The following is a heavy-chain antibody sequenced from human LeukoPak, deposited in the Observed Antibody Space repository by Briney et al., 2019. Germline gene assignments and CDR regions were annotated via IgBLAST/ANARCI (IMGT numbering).Heavy chain of an antibody. CDR1: GGSFSGYY. Sequence: SETLSLTCAVYGGSFSGYYWSWIRQPPGKGLEWIGEINHSGSTNYNPSLKSRVTISVDTSKNQFSLKLSSVTAADTAVYYCARVDEDGYEYIWGSYRQTATGLYFDYWGQGTLVTVSS. CDR3: ARVDEDGYEYIWGSYRQTATGLYFDY. D-gene: IGHD3-16*02. J-gene: IGHJ4*02. V-gene: IGHV4-34*01. CDR2: INHSGST.